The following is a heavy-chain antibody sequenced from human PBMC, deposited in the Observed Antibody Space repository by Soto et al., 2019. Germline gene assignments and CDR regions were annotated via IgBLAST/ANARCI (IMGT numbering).Heavy chain of an antibody. CDR2: IYHSGST. CDR1: GGSISSSNW. CDR3: ARAAMGGSSWPFDY. D-gene: IGHD6-13*01. J-gene: IGHJ4*02. V-gene: IGHV4-4*02. Sequence: QVQLQESGPGLVKPSGTLSLTCAVSGGSISSSNWWSWVRQPPGKGLEWIGEIYHSGSTNYNPSLTSRATISVDTSKTQFSLQLSSVTAAETAVYYCARAAMGGSSWPFDYWGQGTLVTVSS.